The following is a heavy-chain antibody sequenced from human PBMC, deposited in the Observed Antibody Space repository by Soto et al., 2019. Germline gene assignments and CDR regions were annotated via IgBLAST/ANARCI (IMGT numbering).Heavy chain of an antibody. V-gene: IGHV4-39*01. CDR1: GGSISSSSYD. Sequence: QLQLQESGPGLVKPSETLSLTCTVSGGSISSSSYDWGWIRQPPGKGPEWIGSIYYSGSTYYNPSLKSRVTISVDTSKNQFSLKLCSVTAADTAVYYCARHKIAAAGTFFDYWGQGTLVTVSS. CDR2: IYYSGST. D-gene: IGHD6-13*01. CDR3: ARHKIAAAGTFFDY. J-gene: IGHJ4*02.